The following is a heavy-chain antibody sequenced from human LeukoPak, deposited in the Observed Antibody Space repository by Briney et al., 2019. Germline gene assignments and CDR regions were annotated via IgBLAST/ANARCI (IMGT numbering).Heavy chain of an antibody. D-gene: IGHD3-22*01. CDR2: ISNDGSNK. Sequence: PWRTLRLSCAVSGFTFSSYAMHWVRQAPGKGLEWVAVISNDGSNKYYADSVKGRFTISRDNSKNTLYLQMNSLRAEDTAVYYCARALPITMIVVVYPGGMDVWGQGTTVTVSS. V-gene: IGHV3-30*04. J-gene: IGHJ6*02. CDR1: GFTFSSYA. CDR3: ARALPITMIVVVYPGGMDV.